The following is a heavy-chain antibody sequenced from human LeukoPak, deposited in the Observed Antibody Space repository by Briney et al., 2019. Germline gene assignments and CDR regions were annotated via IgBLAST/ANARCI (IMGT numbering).Heavy chain of an antibody. V-gene: IGHV5-51*01. D-gene: IGHD3-10*01. CDR1: GYTFTGYY. Sequence: ASVKVSCKASGYTFTGYYMHWVRQMPGKGLEWMGIVNPDDSDTIYSPSFQGQVTISADESITTAYLQWSSLKASDTAMYYCARLRWPRGGRSSFDYWGQGALVTVSS. J-gene: IGHJ4*02. CDR2: VNPDDSDT. CDR3: ARLRWPRGGRSSFDY.